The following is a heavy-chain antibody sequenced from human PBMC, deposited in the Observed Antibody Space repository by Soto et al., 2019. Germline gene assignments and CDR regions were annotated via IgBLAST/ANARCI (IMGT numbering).Heavy chain of an antibody. D-gene: IGHD5-18*01. CDR2: IYYNGST. CDR3: ARRYGSWFDY. V-gene: IGHV4-59*08. CDR1: GGSISSYY. Sequence: PSETLSLTCTVSGGSISSYYWSWIRQPPGKGLEWIGYIYYNGSTNYNPSIKSRITKTVDTSKNQFSLKLSSVTAADTAVYYCARRYGSWFDYWGQGTLVTVS. J-gene: IGHJ4*02.